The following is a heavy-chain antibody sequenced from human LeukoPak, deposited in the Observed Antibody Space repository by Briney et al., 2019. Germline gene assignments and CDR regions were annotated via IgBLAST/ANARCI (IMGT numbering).Heavy chain of an antibody. Sequence: SVKVSCKASGYTFTSYDINWVRQATGQGLEWMGWMNPNSGNTGYAQKFQGRVTMTRNTSISTAYMELSSLRSEDTAVYYCAKDLNIQLWGFGAFDIWGQGTMVTVSS. CDR3: AKDLNIQLWGFGAFDI. V-gene: IGHV1-8*01. D-gene: IGHD5-18*01. CDR2: MNPNSGNT. CDR1: GYTFTSYD. J-gene: IGHJ3*02.